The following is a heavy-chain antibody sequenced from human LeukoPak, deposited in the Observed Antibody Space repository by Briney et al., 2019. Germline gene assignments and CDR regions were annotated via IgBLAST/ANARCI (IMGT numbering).Heavy chain of an antibody. Sequence: GGSLRLSCAASGFTFSTYWMSWVRQAPGRGLEWVANIKQDGSEKYYVDSVKGRFTISRDNAKNSLYLQLNTLRPEDTAVYYCARERQNKDFWSGGDYWGQGTLVTVSS. V-gene: IGHV3-7*01. CDR3: ARERQNKDFWSGGDY. J-gene: IGHJ4*02. D-gene: IGHD3-3*01. CDR2: IKQDGSEK. CDR1: GFTFSTYW.